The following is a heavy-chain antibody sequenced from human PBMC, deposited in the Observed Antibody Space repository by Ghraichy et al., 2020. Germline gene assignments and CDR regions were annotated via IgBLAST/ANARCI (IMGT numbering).Heavy chain of an antibody. J-gene: IGHJ4*02. CDR2: IYYSGST. D-gene: IGHD2-15*01. CDR3: AGVVVVAATPFYGDNYFDY. Sequence: SETLSLTCTVSGGSISSSSYYWGWIRQPPGKGLEWIGSIYYSGSTYYNPSLKSRVTISVDTSKNQFSLKLSSVTAADTAVYYCAGVVVVAATPFYGDNYFDYWGQGTLVTVSS. V-gene: IGHV4-39*01. CDR1: GGSISSSSYY.